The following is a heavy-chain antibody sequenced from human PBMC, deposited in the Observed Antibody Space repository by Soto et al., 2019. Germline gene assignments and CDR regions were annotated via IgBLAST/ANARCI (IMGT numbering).Heavy chain of an antibody. CDR1: GFTFSSYA. Sequence: PGGSLRLSCAASGFTFSSYAMSWVRQAPGEGLEWVSAVSRSGDNTYHADSVKGRFTISRDNSHNTLYLQVHSLTAEDTAVYYCAKDRRAGGNSAFYFDFWGQGAQVTVS. J-gene: IGHJ4*02. D-gene: IGHD3-16*01. V-gene: IGHV3-23*01. CDR2: VSRSGDNT. CDR3: AKDRRAGGNSAFYFDF.